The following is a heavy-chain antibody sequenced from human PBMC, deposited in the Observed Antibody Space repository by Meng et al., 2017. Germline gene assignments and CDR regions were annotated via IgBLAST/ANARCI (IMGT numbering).Heavy chain of an antibody. D-gene: IGHD6-13*01. CDR2: IRSKAYGGTT. Sequence: GGSLRLSCTASGFTFGDYAMSWFRQAPGKGLEWVGFIRSKAYGGTTEYAASVKGRFTISRDDSKSIAYLQMSSLKTEDTAVYYCTRAGHCGSSWPYYYYYYGMDVWGQGTTVTVSS. J-gene: IGHJ6*02. CDR3: TRAGHCGSSWPYYYYYYGMDV. CDR1: GFTFGDYA. V-gene: IGHV3-49*03.